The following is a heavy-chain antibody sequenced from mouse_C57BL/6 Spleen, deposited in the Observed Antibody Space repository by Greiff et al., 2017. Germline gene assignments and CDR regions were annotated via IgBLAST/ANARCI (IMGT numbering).Heavy chain of an antibody. J-gene: IGHJ4*01. CDR1: GYAFSSYW. Sequence: QVQLKESGAELVKPGASVKISCKASGYAFSSYWMNWVKQRPGKGLEWIGQIYPGDGDTNYNGKFKGKATLTADKSSSTAYMQLSSLTSEDSAVYFCARGGGTRAMDYWGQGTSVTVSS. CDR2: IYPGDGDT. V-gene: IGHV1-80*01. CDR3: ARGGGTRAMDY.